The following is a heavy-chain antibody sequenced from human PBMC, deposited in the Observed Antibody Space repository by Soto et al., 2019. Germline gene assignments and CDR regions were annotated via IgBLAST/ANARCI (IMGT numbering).Heavy chain of an antibody. CDR3: VGDHVVTAHYYGMDV. CDR2: IFYSETT. CDR1: GGSISNDGYY. V-gene: IGHV4-31*03. Sequence: QVQLQESGPGLVKPSQTLSLICTVSGGSISNDGYYWSWIRQHPGKVLEWIGYIFYSETTYYNPSLKSRITMSVDTSKKQFSLKLHSLTAADTAVYYCVGDHVVTAHYYGMDVWGQGTTVTISS. J-gene: IGHJ6*02. D-gene: IGHD2-15*01.